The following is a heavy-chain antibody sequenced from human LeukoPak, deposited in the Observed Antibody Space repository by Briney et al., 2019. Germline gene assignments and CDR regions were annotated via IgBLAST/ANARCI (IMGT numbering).Heavy chain of an antibody. Sequence: PSETLSLTCTVSGGSISSSSYYWGWIRQPPGKGLEWIGSIYYSGSTYYNPSLKSRVTISVDTSKNQFSLKLSSVTAADTAVYYCARAWGYSGYVIGSTSYNWFDPWGQGTLVTVSS. CDR1: GGSISSSSYY. D-gene: IGHD5-12*01. V-gene: IGHV4-39*07. J-gene: IGHJ5*02. CDR2: IYYSGST. CDR3: ARAWGYSGYVIGSTSYNWFDP.